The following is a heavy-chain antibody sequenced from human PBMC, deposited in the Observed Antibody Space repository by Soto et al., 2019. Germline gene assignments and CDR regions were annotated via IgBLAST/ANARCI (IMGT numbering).Heavy chain of an antibody. V-gene: IGHV1-69*13. CDR3: ARVVAVADCFDP. D-gene: IGHD6-19*01. J-gene: IGHJ5*02. CDR2: IITIFGTA. Sequence: SVKVSCKASGGTFSSYAISWVRQAPGQGLEWMGGIITIFGTANYAQKFQGRVTITADESTSTAYMELSSLRSEDTAVYYCARVVAVADCFDPWGQGTLVTVS. CDR1: GGTFSSYA.